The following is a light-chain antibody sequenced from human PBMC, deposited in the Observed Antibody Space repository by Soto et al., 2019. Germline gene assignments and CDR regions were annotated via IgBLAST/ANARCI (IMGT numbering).Light chain of an antibody. V-gene: IGLV2-23*01. J-gene: IGLJ3*02. CDR1: SSDVGTYNL. Sequence: QSALTQPASVSGSPGQSITISCTGTSSDVGTYNLVSWCQQHPGKAPKLMIYGDNKRPSGVSDRFSDSKSGNTASLTISGRQAEDEADYYCYSYAGGCTWVFGEGAKLTVL. CDR3: YSYAGGCTWV. CDR2: GDN.